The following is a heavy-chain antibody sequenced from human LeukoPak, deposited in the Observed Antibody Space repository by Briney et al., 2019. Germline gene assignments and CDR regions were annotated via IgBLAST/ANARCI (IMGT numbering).Heavy chain of an antibody. CDR3: AKDGYCTTITCYGWLDY. D-gene: IGHD2-2*03. J-gene: IGHJ4*02. CDR1: GFTVSNYA. CDR2: VRGSGDST. V-gene: IGHV3-23*01. Sequence: GGSLRLSCAVSGFTVSNYAMSWVRLAPGKGVEWVSGVRGSGDSTYYADSVKGGFTISRDNSRNTLYLQMNSLRAEDTAVYYCAKDGYCTTITCYGWLDYWGLGTLVTVSS.